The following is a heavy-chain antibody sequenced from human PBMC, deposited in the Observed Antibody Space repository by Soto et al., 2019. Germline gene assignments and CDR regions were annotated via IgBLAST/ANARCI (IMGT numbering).Heavy chain of an antibody. CDR3: AKDNGPPGTTDWYFDF. CDR2: ISRNGGST. D-gene: IGHD2-8*01. CDR1: GFTFGSNA. J-gene: IGHJ2*01. V-gene: IGHV3-23*01. Sequence: EVQLLESGGGLLQPGGSLRLPCAASGFTFGSNAMNWVRKAQGKGREWVSGISRNGGSTYYADPVKGRFTISRDNSKNTLYLQMNSLRAEDTALYYCAKDNGPPGTTDWYFDFWGRGTLVSVSS.